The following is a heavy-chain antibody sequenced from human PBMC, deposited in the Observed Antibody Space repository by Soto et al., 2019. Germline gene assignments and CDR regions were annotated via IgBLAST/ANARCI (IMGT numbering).Heavy chain of an antibody. D-gene: IGHD6-6*01. Sequence: SETLSLTCAVYGGSFSGYYWSWIRQPPGKGLEWIGEINHSGSTNYNPSLKSRVTISVDTSKNQFSLKLSSVTAADTAVYYCARDPSRYSSSSVGTGSRYYYYYYMDVWGKGTTVTVSS. CDR2: INHSGST. J-gene: IGHJ6*03. CDR3: ARDPSRYSSSSVGTGSRYYYYYYMDV. V-gene: IGHV4-34*01. CDR1: GGSFSGYY.